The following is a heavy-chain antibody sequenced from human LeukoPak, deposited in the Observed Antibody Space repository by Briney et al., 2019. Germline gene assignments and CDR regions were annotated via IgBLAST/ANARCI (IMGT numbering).Heavy chain of an antibody. Sequence: SETLSLTCAVYGGSFSGYYWSWIRQPPGKGLEWIGEINHSGSTNYNPSLKSRVTMSVDTSKNQFSLKLSSVTAADTAVYYCARHHDWDWYFDLWGRGTLVTVSS. J-gene: IGHJ2*01. CDR1: GGSFSGYY. CDR2: INHSGST. D-gene: IGHD3-16*01. V-gene: IGHV4-34*01. CDR3: ARHHDWDWYFDL.